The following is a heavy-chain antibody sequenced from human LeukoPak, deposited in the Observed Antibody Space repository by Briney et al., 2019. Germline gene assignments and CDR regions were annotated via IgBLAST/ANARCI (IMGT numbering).Heavy chain of an antibody. V-gene: IGHV4-59*01. CDR2: IYYSGST. J-gene: IGHJ5*02. D-gene: IGHD3-16*01. Sequence: PSETLSLTCTVSGGSISSYYWSWIWQPPGKGLEWIGYIYYSGSTDYNPSLKSRVTISVDTSRNQFSLRLSSVTAADTAVYYCARVSWPGRGSRFDPWGQGTLVTVSS. CDR1: GGSISSYY. CDR3: ARVSWPGRGSRFDP.